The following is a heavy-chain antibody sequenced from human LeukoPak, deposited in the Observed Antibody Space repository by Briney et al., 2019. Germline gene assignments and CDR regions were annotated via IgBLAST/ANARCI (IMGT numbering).Heavy chain of an antibody. CDR3: AKSIAVAGFGGGRIFDY. CDR2: IRYDGSDK. D-gene: IGHD6-19*01. J-gene: IGHJ4*02. CDR1: GFSFSNYG. V-gene: IGHV3-30*02. Sequence: GGSLRLSYAASGFSFSNYGLHWVRQAPGKGLEWVAFIRYDGSDKYYADSVKGRFTISRDNSKNTLYLQMNSLRVDDTDVYYCAKSIAVAGFGGGRIFDYWGQGTLVTVSS.